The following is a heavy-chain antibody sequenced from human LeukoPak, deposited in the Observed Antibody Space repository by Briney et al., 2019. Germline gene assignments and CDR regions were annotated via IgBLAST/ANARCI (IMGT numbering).Heavy chain of an antibody. V-gene: IGHV3-53*01. CDR2: IYSGGST. CDR3: ARALRSGYYFFDY. D-gene: IGHD3-22*01. CDR1: GFTVSSNY. Sequence: GGSLRLSCAASGFTVSSNYMSWVRQAPGKGLEWVSVIYSGGSTYYADSVKGRFTISRDNSKNTPYLQMNSLRAEDTAVYYCARALRSGYYFFDYWGQGTLVTASS. J-gene: IGHJ4*02.